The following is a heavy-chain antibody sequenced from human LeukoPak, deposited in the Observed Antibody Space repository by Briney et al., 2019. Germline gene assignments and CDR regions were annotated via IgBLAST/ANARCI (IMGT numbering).Heavy chain of an antibody. D-gene: IGHD2-8*02. J-gene: IGHJ4*02. Sequence: GGSLRLSCAASGFTFSSYGMHWVRQAPGKGLEWVAFIRYDGSNKYYADSVKGRFTISRDNSKNTLYLQMNSLRAEGTAVYYCARTGGNEIDLFDYWGQGTLVTVSS. CDR3: ARTGGNEIDLFDY. CDR2: IRYDGSNK. V-gene: IGHV3-30*02. CDR1: GFTFSSYG.